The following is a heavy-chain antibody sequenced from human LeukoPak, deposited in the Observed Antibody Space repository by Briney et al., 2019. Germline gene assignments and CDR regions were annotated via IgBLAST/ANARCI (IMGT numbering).Heavy chain of an antibody. D-gene: IGHD6-25*01. CDR1: GFTFSSHA. CDR3: ARGSAPAGTYHLDC. CDR2: ISDDGNSD. V-gene: IGHV3-30-3*01. J-gene: IGHJ4*02. Sequence: GGSLRLSCAASGFTFSSHAMLWVRQPPGKGPEWVAVISDDGNSDHYADSVKGRFTFSRDNSKNTLSLQMNSLRGEDTAVYYCARGSAPAGTYHLDCWGQGTLVTVSS.